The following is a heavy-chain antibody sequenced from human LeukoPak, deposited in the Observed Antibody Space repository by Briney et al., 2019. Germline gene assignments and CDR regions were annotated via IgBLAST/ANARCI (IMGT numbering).Heavy chain of an antibody. Sequence: GGTLRLSCEASGFTFNPYGITWVRQAPGKCLQWVSGFSGSSGNTYYADSVKGRFTISRVNCKNTMYLQMNRLRGEDPAVYYCTRWSGYGDLWGQGTLVTVSS. CDR1: GFTFNPYG. CDR2: FSGSSGNT. CDR3: TRWSGYGDL. D-gene: IGHD5-12*01. J-gene: IGHJ5*02. V-gene: IGHV3-23*01.